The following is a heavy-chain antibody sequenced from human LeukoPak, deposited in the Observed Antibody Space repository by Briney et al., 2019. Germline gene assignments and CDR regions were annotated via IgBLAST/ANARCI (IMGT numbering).Heavy chain of an antibody. Sequence: GGSLRLSCAASGFTFSSYAMHWVRQAPGKGLEYVSAISSNGGSTYYANSVKGRFTISRDNSKNTLYLQMGSLRAEDMAVYYCARDRYRYSGSYYYYFDYWGQGTLVTVSS. CDR1: GFTFSSYA. D-gene: IGHD1-26*01. V-gene: IGHV3-64*01. J-gene: IGHJ4*02. CDR2: ISSNGGST. CDR3: ARDRYRYSGSYYYYFDY.